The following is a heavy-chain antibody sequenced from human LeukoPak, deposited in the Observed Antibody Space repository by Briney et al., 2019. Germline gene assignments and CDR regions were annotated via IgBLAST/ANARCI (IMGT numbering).Heavy chain of an antibody. CDR2: IYPGDSDT. CDR3: ARPVESSGWCFDY. Sequence: GESLQISCKGSGYSFTSYWIGWVRQMPGKGLEWMGIIYPGDSDTRYSPSFQGQVTISADKSISTAYLQWSSLKASDTAMYYCARPVESSGWCFDYWGQGTLVTVSS. V-gene: IGHV5-51*01. D-gene: IGHD6-19*01. J-gene: IGHJ4*02. CDR1: GYSFTSYW.